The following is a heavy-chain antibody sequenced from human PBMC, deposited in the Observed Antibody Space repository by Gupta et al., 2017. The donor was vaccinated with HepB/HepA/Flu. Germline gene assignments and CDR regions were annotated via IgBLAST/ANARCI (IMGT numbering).Heavy chain of an antibody. CDR3: AHIVIGLRAPVYRAMDV. Sequence: QLTLKESGPTLVKPTQTLTLTCTLSGVSLSTSGVGVGWIRQPPGKALEWLALIYWDDDKRWSPSRKSRLTITKDTSKNQVVLRMTNMDPVDTARYYCAHIVIGLRAPVYRAMDVWGQGTTVTVSS. V-gene: IGHV2-5*02. J-gene: IGHJ6*02. D-gene: IGHD1-26*01. CDR1: GVSLSTSGVG. CDR2: IYWDDDK.